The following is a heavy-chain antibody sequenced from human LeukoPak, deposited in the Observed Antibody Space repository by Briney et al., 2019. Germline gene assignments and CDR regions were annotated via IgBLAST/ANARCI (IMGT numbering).Heavy chain of an antibody. Sequence: SETLSLTCTVSGGSISSSSYYWGWIRQPPGKGLEWIGSIYYSGSTYYNPSLKSRVTISVDTSKNQFSLKLSSVTAADTAVYYCARARNWNNNWFDPWGQGTLVTVSS. CDR1: GGSISSSSYY. CDR3: ARARNWNNNWFDP. D-gene: IGHD1-1*01. J-gene: IGHJ5*02. V-gene: IGHV4-39*07. CDR2: IYYSGST.